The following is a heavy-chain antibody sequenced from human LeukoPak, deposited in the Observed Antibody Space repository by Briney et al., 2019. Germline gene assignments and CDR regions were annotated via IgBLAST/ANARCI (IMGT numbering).Heavy chain of an antibody. J-gene: IGHJ4*02. CDR3: ASYSSGSMFDY. CDR1: GGSISSDNW. CDR2: IYHSGST. D-gene: IGHD5-18*01. V-gene: IGHV4-4*02. Sequence: PSETLSLTCAVSGGSISSDNWWNWVRQPPGKGLEWIGEIYHSGSTNYNPSLKSRVTISVDTSKSQFSLKVSSVTATDTAVYYCASYSSGSMFDYWGQGTLVTVSS.